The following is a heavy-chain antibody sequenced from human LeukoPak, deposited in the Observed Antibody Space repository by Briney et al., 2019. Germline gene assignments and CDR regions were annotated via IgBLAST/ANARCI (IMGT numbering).Heavy chain of an antibody. CDR3: AKGPGYSSGWYDY. J-gene: IGHJ4*02. CDR2: ISASGGST. Sequence: PGGSLRLSCAASGFIFSSYAMTWVRQAPGKGLEWVSVISASGGSTHYADSVKGRFTISRDNSKNTLYLQMNSLRAEDTAVYYCAKGPGYSSGWYDYWGQGTLVTVSS. V-gene: IGHV3-23*01. CDR1: GFIFSSYA. D-gene: IGHD6-19*01.